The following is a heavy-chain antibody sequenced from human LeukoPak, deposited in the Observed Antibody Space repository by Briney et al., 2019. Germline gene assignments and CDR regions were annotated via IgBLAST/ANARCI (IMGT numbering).Heavy chain of an antibody. D-gene: IGHD2-21*01. V-gene: IGHV3-7*03. Sequence: GGSLRLSCAASGFTFSSYWMSWVRQAPGKGLEWVANIKRDGSEKYYVDSVKGRFTISRDNSKNTLYLQMNSLRAEDTAVYYCAKVVKYLFPYYGMDVWGQGTTVTVSS. CDR3: AKVVKYLFPYYGMDV. CDR2: IKRDGSEK. CDR1: GFTFSSYW. J-gene: IGHJ6*02.